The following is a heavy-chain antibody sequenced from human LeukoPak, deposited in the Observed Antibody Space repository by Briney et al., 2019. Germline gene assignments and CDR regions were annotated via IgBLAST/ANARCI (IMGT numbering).Heavy chain of an antibody. CDR1: GFTFDDYA. Sequence: GRSLRLSCAASGFTFDDYAMPWVRQAPGKGLEWVSGISWNSGSIGYADSVKGRFTISRDNAKNSLYLQMNSLRAEDTALYYCAKLSTYYGDYAGAWDYWGQGTLVTVSS. V-gene: IGHV3-9*01. J-gene: IGHJ4*02. CDR2: ISWNSGSI. CDR3: AKLSTYYGDYAGAWDY. D-gene: IGHD4-17*01.